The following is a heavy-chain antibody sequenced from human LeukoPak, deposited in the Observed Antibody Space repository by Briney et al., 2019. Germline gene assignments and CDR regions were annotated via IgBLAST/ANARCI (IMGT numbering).Heavy chain of an antibody. CDR3: ARDASGSGWLDY. Sequence: SVKVSCKASGGTFSSYAISWVRQAPGQGLEWMGGIIPIFGTANYAQKFQGRVTITTDESTSTAYMELSSLRSEDTAVYYCARDASGSGWLDYWGRGTLVTVSS. D-gene: IGHD6-19*01. CDR1: GGTFSSYA. CDR2: IIPIFGTA. V-gene: IGHV1-69*05. J-gene: IGHJ4*02.